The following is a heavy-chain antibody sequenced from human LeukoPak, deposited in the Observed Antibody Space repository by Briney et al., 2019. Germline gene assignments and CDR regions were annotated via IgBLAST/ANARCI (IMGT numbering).Heavy chain of an antibody. V-gene: IGHV3-30-3*01. CDR2: ISYDGSNK. D-gene: IGHD2/OR15-2a*01. Sequence: LPGGSLRLSCAASGFTFSSYAMHWVRQAPGKGLEWVAVISYDGSNKYYADSVKGRFTISRDNSKNTLYLQMNSLRAEDTAVYYCAREGPRGNSQFDYWGQGTLVTVSS. J-gene: IGHJ4*02. CDR1: GFTFSSYA. CDR3: AREGPRGNSQFDY.